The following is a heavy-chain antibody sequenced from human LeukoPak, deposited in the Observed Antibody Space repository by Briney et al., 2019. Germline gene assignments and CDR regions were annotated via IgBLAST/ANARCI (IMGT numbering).Heavy chain of an antibody. Sequence: PGGSLRLSRLASAFIISDQAFYWVRQSPDKGLEWVALIGSDGTKKYYADSVQGRFTVSREKSKNTLFLQMNTVRADDTAVYLCAIPMTSTRLFDSWGQGTLVTVSS. CDR3: AIPMTSTRLFDS. J-gene: IGHJ4*02. V-gene: IGHV3-30*04. D-gene: IGHD5/OR15-5a*01. CDR1: AFIISDQA. CDR2: IGSDGTKK.